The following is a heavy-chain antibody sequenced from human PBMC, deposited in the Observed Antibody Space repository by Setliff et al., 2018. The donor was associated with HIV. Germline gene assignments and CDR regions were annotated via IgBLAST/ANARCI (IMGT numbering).Heavy chain of an antibody. Sequence: PGGSLRLSCAASGFAFSGHQMSWVRQAPGKGLEWVAKIKQDGSDKYYVDSVKGRFTISRDNAKNSLYLQMNSLRAEDTAVYYCARDGGSSPSPVSDYYYYYMDVWGKGTTVTVSS. V-gene: IGHV3-7*01. CDR3: ARDGGSSPSPVSDYYYYYMDV. J-gene: IGHJ6*03. CDR1: GFAFSGHQ. CDR2: IKQDGSDK. D-gene: IGHD1-26*01.